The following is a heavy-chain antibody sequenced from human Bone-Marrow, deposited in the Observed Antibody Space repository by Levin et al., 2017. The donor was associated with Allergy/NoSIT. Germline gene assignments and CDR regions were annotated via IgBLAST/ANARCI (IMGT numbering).Heavy chain of an antibody. CDR1: GYTFSSYG. J-gene: IGHJ4*02. CDR2: ISGYNGNT. CDR3: ARDPLPYYDGTWGSYRFLDY. V-gene: IGHV1-18*01. Sequence: ASVKVSCKASGYTFSSYGISWVRQAPGQGLQWMGWISGYNGNTNYVQKFQGRVTITTDIATSTAYMEVRSLRSDDTAVYYCARDPLPYYDGTWGSYRFLDYWGQGTLVTVSS. D-gene: IGHD3-16*02.